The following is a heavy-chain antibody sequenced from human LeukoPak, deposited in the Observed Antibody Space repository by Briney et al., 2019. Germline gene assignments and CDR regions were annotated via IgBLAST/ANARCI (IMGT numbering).Heavy chain of an antibody. CDR1: GYTFTSYA. J-gene: IGHJ4*02. V-gene: IGHV7-4-1*02. CDR2: INTNTGNP. CDR3: ARVQRVKFPLMYYFDY. Sequence: ASVKVSCKASGYTFTSYAMNWVRQAPGQGLEWMGWINTNTGNPTYAQGFTGRFVFSLDTSVSTAYLQISSLKAEDTAVYYCARVQRVKFPLMYYFDYWGQGTLVTVSS. D-gene: IGHD3-10*01.